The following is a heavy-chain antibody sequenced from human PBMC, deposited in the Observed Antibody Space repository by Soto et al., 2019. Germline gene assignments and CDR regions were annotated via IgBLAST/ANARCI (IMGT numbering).Heavy chain of an antibody. CDR1: GFTFNNYA. CDR3: ARAYSSGWSPPFDY. Sequence: PGGSLRLSCAASGFTFNNYAIHWVRQAPGKGLEWVAVTSYDEKNKYHTDSVKGRFTISRDNSKNTLYLQMDNLRTEDTAVYYCARAYSSGWSPPFDYWGQGTLVTVSS. J-gene: IGHJ4*02. V-gene: IGHV3-30-3*02. CDR2: TSYDEKNK. D-gene: IGHD6-19*01.